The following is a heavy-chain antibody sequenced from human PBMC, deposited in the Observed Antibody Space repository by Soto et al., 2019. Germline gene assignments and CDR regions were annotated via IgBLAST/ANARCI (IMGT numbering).Heavy chain of an antibody. CDR2: IYPGDSDT. J-gene: IGHJ6*02. CDR3: AGGGVRGVITRTRDYYGMDV. Sequence: GESLKSSGKGSGYSVTNYWSGWVRQMPGNGLEWMGIIYPGDSDTRYSPSFQGQVTISADKSISTAYLQWSSLKASDTAMYYCAGGGVRGVITRTRDYYGMDVWGQGTTVTVSS. V-gene: IGHV5-51*01. CDR1: GYSVTNYW. D-gene: IGHD3-10*01.